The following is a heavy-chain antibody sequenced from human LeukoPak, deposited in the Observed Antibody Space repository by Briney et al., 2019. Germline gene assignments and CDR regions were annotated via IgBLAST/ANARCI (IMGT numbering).Heavy chain of an antibody. CDR2: ISGSGVST. Sequence: GGSLRLSCAASGFTFDDYAMSWVRQAPGKGLEWVSAISGSGVSTYYADSVKGRFTVSRDNSKNTLYLQMSSLRAEDTAVYYCAKDERNWNYNLASQTYDWGQGTLVTVSS. CDR3: AKDERNWNYNLASQTYD. J-gene: IGHJ4*02. D-gene: IGHD1-7*01. CDR1: GFTFDDYA. V-gene: IGHV3-23*01.